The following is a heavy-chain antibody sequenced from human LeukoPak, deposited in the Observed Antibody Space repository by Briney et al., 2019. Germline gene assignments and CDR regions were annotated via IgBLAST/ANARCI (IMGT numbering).Heavy chain of an antibody. Sequence: GGSLRLSCAASGFTFSSYAMSWVRQAPGKGLEWVSSISSSSSYIYYADSVKGRFTISRDNAKNSLYLQMNSLRAEDTAVYYCARESSGYPRYGDYWGQGTLVTVSS. CDR3: ARESSGYPRYGDY. J-gene: IGHJ4*02. V-gene: IGHV3-21*01. D-gene: IGHD3-22*01. CDR2: ISSSSSYI. CDR1: GFTFSSYA.